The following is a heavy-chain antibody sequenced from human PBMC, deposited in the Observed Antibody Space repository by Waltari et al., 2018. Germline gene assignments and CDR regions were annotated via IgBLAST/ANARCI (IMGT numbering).Heavy chain of an antibody. CDR3: ATSSFVAVLDS. V-gene: IGHV4-4*02. CDR1: RGSPSDINL. CDR2: IHRTGSN. J-gene: IGHJ4*02. Sequence: QVQLQESGPGLVKPSGTLSLTCGVSRGSPSDINLWNWVRQAPGKGLEWLGEIHRTGSNNYNPSRKSRRTMSVDKSNSQVSMKLKSLTAADTAVYYCATSSFVAVLDSWGQGTLVTVSS. D-gene: IGHD6-19*01.